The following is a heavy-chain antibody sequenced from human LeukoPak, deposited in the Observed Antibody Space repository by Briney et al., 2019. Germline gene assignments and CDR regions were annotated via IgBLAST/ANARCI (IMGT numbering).Heavy chain of an antibody. J-gene: IGHJ4*02. CDR2: ISGGGHNA. V-gene: IGHV3-23*01. D-gene: IGHD6-13*01. CDR3: AKGRLSWYYPFDF. Sequence: PGGSLRLSRAASGFTFSSYAMSWVRQAPGKGLEWVSVISGGGHNAYYADSVKGRFTISRDNSKNTLYLQMNSLRAEDTAVYYCAKGRLSWYYPFDFWGQGTLVTVSS. CDR1: GFTFSSYA.